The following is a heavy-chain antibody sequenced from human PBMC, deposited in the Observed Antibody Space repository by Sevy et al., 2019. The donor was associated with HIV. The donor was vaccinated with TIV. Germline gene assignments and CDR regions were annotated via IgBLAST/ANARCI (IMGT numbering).Heavy chain of an antibody. D-gene: IGHD6-19*01. CDR3: TRDAGYSIAWSPSDY. V-gene: IGHV3-30-3*01. Sequence: GESLKISCAASGLTFSSHAMHWVRQAPGKGLEWVAVISSAGSNKYYADSVKGRFTISRDNPKNTLYLQMNSLRPEETAVYYCTRDAGYSIAWSPSDYWGQGTLVTVSS. J-gene: IGHJ4*02. CDR2: ISSAGSNK. CDR1: GLTFSSHA.